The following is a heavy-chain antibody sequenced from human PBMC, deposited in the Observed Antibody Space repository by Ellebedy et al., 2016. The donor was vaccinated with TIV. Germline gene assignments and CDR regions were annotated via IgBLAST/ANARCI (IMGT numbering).Heavy chain of an antibody. CDR2: ISSDGNIK. CDR3: ARGSEGSGFDY. CDR1: QFNFNSYT. D-gene: IGHD6-25*01. J-gene: IGHJ4*02. V-gene: IGHV3-30-3*01. Sequence: GESLKISCAASQFNFNSYTIHWVRQAPGKGLEWVACISSDGNIKDYADSVKGRFTISRDNSKNTVYLQMNSLRSEDTAVHYCARGSEGSGFDYWGQGTLVTVSS.